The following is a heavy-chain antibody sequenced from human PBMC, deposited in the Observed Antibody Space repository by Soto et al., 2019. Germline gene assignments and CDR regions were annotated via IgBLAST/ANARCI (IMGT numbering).Heavy chain of an antibody. CDR3: AGWNYDY. Sequence: GSLRLSCAAAGLSLRSYGMMWVRQAPGKGLEWVSAISQSAGGNTYYADSVKGRFTISRDDSKNTLYLQMDSLRPEDTAQYYCAGWNYDYWGQGTQVTVSS. J-gene: IGHJ4*02. D-gene: IGHD1-7*01. CDR1: GLSLRSYG. CDR2: ISQSAGGNT. V-gene: IGHV3-23*01.